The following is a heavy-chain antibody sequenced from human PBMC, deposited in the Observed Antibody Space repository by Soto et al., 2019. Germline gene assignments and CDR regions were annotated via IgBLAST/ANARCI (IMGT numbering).Heavy chain of an antibody. V-gene: IGHV3-64D*06. J-gene: IGHJ4*02. D-gene: IGHD3-3*01. CDR1: GFTFSSYA. CDR3: VKGPSVLRFLEWFLGYFDY. CDR2: ISSNGGST. Sequence: GGSLRLSCSASGFTFSSYAMHWVRQAPGKGLEYVSAISSNGGSTYYADSVKGRFTISRDNSKNTLYLQMSSLRAEDTAVYYCVKGPSVLRFLEWFLGYFDYWGQGTLVTVSS.